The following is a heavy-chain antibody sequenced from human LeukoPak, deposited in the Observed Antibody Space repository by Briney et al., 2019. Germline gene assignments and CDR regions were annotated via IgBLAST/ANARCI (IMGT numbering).Heavy chain of an antibody. V-gene: IGHV1-46*01. D-gene: IGHD4-23*01. CDR3: AREGRKDGGENDSSLDY. CDR1: GYTFTSYY. CDR2: INPSGGST. J-gene: IGHJ4*02. Sequence: GASVKASCKASGYTFTSYYMQWVRQAPGQGLEWMGIINPSGGSTSYAQKFQGRVTMTRDTSTSTVYMDLSSLRSEDTAVYYCAREGRKDGGENDSSLDYWGQGTLVTVSS.